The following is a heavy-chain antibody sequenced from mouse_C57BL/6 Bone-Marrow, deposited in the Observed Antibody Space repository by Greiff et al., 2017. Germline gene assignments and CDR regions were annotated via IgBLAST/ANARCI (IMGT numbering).Heavy chain of an antibody. CDR1: GYTFTDYY. Sequence: EVKLQQSGPELVKPGASVKISCKASGYTFTDYYMNWVKQSHGKSLEWIGDINPNNGGTSYNQKFKGKATLTVDKSSSTAYMELRSLTSEDSAVYYCAIYESYFYYAMDYWGQGTSVTVSS. D-gene: IGHD1-1*01. J-gene: IGHJ4*01. CDR2: INPNNGGT. V-gene: IGHV1-26*01. CDR3: AIYESYFYYAMDY.